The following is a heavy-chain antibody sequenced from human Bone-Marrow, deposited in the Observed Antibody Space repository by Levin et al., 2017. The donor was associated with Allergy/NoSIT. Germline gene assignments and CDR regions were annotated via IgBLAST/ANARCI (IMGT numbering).Heavy chain of an antibody. V-gene: IGHV1-2*02. D-gene: IGHD6-13*01. J-gene: IGHJ2*01. Sequence: GESLKISCKASGYTFTGYYMHWVRQAPGQGLEWMGWINPNSGGTNYAQKFQGRVTMTRDTSISTAYMELSRLRSDDTAVYYCARDQSSSWYVTPWYFDLWGRGTLVTVSS. CDR2: INPNSGGT. CDR3: ARDQSSSWYVTPWYFDL. CDR1: GYTFTGYY.